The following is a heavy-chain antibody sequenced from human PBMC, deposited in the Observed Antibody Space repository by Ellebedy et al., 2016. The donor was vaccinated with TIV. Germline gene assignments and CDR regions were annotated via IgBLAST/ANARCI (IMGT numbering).Heavy chain of an antibody. CDR1: GDSISSSSAY. CDR2: ISNRDRT. J-gene: IGHJ6*03. Sequence: SETLSLXXTVSGDSISSSSAYWVWIRQPPGKGLEWIGTISNRDRTDYNPSLKSRVLILVDASKNQFFLKLTSVTAADTAVYYCATFNQYYTYLGVWGKGTTVTVSS. V-gene: IGHV4-39*01. D-gene: IGHD1-14*01. CDR3: ATFNQYYTYLGV.